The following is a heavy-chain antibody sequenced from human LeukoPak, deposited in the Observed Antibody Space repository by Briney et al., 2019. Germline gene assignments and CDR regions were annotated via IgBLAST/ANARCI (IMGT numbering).Heavy chain of an antibody. D-gene: IGHD6-13*01. V-gene: IGHV1-2*02. CDR2: INPNSGGT. J-gene: IGHJ6*03. CDR3: ARDRQLGGYSSSCCFYYYYMDV. CDR1: GYTFTGYY. Sequence: ASVKVSCKASGYTFTGYYMHWVRQAPGQGLEWMGWINPNSGGTNYAQKFQGRVTMTRDTSISTAYMELSRLRSDDTAVYYCARDRQLGGYSSSCCFYYYYMDVWGKGTTVTVSS.